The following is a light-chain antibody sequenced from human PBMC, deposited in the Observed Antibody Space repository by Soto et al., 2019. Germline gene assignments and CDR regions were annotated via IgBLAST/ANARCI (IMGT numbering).Light chain of an antibody. CDR2: AAS. Sequence: AIQLTQSPSSLSASVGDRVTRTCRASQAIRSALGWYQQKPGKVPKLLIYAASTLQSGVPSRFSGSGFGTDFTLTISRLQPEDFATYYCLLDFGYFWAFGQGTKVDI. CDR3: LLDFGYFWA. V-gene: IGKV1-6*01. CDR1: QAIRSA. J-gene: IGKJ1*01.